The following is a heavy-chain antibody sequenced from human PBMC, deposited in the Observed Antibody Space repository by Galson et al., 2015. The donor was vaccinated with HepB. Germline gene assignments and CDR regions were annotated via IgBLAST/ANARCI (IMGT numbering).Heavy chain of an antibody. V-gene: IGHV3-21*01. CDR1: GFTFSSYS. J-gene: IGHJ4*02. D-gene: IGHD6-6*01. CDR2: ISSSSYI. CDR3: ARVHVGSSVGPAQNRPDY. Sequence: SLRLSCAASGFTFSSYSMNWVRQAPGKGLEWVSSISSSSYIYYADSVKGRFTISRDNAKNSLYLQMNSLRAEDTAVYYCARVHVGSSVGPAQNRPDYWGQGTLVTVSS.